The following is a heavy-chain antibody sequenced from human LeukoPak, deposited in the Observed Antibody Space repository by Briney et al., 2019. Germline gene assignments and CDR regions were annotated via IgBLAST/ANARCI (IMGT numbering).Heavy chain of an antibody. CDR3: ARHDFWSAYIDY. Sequence: PGGSLRLSCAASGLTFSSYWMSWVRQAPGKGLEWVANIKQDGSEKYYVDSVKGRFTISRDNAKNSLYLQMNSLRAEDTAVYYCARHDFWSAYIDYWGQGTLVAVSS. J-gene: IGHJ4*02. CDR1: GLTFSSYW. V-gene: IGHV3-7*01. CDR2: IKQDGSEK. D-gene: IGHD3-3*01.